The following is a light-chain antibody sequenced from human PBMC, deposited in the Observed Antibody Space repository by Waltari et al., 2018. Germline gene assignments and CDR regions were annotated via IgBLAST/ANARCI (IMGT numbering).Light chain of an antibody. V-gene: IGKV4-1*01. CDR2: WAS. CDR3: QQYYITPLS. Sequence: DIVMTQSPDSLAVSLGERATINCKSSQSVLYSPDNRNYLAWYQRKPGQPPNLLIYWASPRESGVPDRFSGSGSGTDFTLTISSLQAEDVAFYYCQQYYITPLSFGGGTKVEIK. J-gene: IGKJ4*01. CDR1: QSVLYSPDNRNY.